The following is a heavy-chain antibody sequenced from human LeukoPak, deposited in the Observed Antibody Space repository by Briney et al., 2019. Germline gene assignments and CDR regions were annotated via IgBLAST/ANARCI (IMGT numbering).Heavy chain of an antibody. J-gene: IGHJ6*02. V-gene: IGHV4-39*07. CDR3: ARESGGDYYDSSGYYPYYYYGMDV. D-gene: IGHD3-22*01. CDR1: GGSISSSSYY. Sequence: SETLSLTCTVSGGSISSSSYYWGWIRQPPGKGLEWIGSIYYSGSTYYNPSLKSRVTISVDTSKNQFSLKLSSVTAADTAVYYCARESGGDYYDSSGYYPYYYYGMDVWGQGTTVTVSS. CDR2: IYYSGST.